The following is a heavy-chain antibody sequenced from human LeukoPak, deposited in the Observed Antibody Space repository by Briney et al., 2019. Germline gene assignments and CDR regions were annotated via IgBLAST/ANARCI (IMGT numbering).Heavy chain of an antibody. CDR2: LWYDGSNN. V-gene: IGHV3-33*01. CDR1: EFTFSNYG. J-gene: IGHJ3*02. Sequence: GGSLRLSCAASEFTFSNYGMHWVRQAPGKGLEWVAVLWYDGSNNYYADSVKGRFTISRDHSKNTLYLQMNSLRVEDTAVYYCARESLDDDAFDIWGQGTMVAVSS. D-gene: IGHD1-26*01. CDR3: ARESLDDDAFDI.